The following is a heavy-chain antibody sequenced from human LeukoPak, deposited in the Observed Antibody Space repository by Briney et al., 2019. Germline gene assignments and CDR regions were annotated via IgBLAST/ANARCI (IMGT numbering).Heavy chain of an antibody. CDR2: IWYDGSNK. CDR3: ARQLGYCSGGSCYYYYGMDV. D-gene: IGHD2-15*01. Sequence: GGSLRLSCAASGFTFSSYGMHWVRQAPGKGLEWVAVIWYDGSNKYYADSVKGRFTISRDNSKNTLYLQMNSLRAEDTAVYYCARQLGYCSGGSCYYYYGMDVWGQGTTFTVSS. J-gene: IGHJ6*02. CDR1: GFTFSSYG. V-gene: IGHV3-33*08.